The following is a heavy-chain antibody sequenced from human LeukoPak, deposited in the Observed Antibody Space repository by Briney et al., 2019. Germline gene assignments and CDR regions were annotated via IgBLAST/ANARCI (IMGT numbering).Heavy chain of an antibody. Sequence: GGSLRLSCAVSGFPFSNSWMYWVRQVPGKGLEGVANIKKDGSGISYVDSVKGRFIISRDNARNSLYLQMNSLRVEDTAVYYCAKRKIPGLEVREWFDPWGQGTLVTVSS. CDR2: IKKDGSGI. CDR1: GFPFSNSW. V-gene: IGHV3-7*03. D-gene: IGHD3-3*01. J-gene: IGHJ5*02. CDR3: AKRKIPGLEVREWFDP.